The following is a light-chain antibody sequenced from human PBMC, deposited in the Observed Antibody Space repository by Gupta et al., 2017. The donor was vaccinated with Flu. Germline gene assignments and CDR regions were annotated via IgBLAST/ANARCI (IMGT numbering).Light chain of an antibody. J-gene: IGKJ1*01. CDR1: QGINHY. CDR2: AAS. Sequence: DIQLTQSPSFLSASVGDRVTITCRASQGINHYLAWYQQQPGKAPQLLIYAASILQSGVPLRFSGSGSGTEFTLTISSLQPEDFATYYCQQLNSYPRTFGQGTKVEIK. CDR3: QQLNSYPRT. V-gene: IGKV1-9*01.